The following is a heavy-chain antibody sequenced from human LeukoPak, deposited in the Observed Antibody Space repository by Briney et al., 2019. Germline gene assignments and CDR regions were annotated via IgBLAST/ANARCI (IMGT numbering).Heavy chain of an antibody. V-gene: IGHV3-30*03. CDR3: SRYFDWFYAFDI. Sequence: PGRSLRLSCAASGFTFRNYGMHWVRQAPGKGLEWVAVISIDGSEKYYADSVKGRFTISRDNSKNTLYLQMNSLRAEDTAVYYCSRYFDWFYAFDIWGQGIMVTVSS. D-gene: IGHD3-9*01. CDR1: GFTFRNYG. CDR2: ISIDGSEK. J-gene: IGHJ3*02.